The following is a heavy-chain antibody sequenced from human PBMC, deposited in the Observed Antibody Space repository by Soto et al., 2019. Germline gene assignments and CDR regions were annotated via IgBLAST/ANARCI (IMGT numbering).Heavy chain of an antibody. D-gene: IGHD2-15*01. CDR3: ARGVGGSLVYFDY. V-gene: IGHV5-51*01. Sequence: PXESLKMSWNSFGYSFASYWIGWVLQMPGEGLEWMGIIHGVDSQNIYSPSFQGQVTISVDRSISTAYLQWSGLKVSDTAVYYCARGVGGSLVYFDYWGHGTLVTVSS. J-gene: IGHJ4*01. CDR1: GYSFASYW. CDR2: IHGVDSQN.